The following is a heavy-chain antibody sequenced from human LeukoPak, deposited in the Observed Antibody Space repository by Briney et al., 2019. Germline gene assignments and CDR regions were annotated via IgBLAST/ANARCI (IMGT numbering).Heavy chain of an antibody. D-gene: IGHD1-7*01. CDR1: GFTFSNYA. J-gene: IGHJ3*02. CDR2: ISGSGGST. V-gene: IGHV3-23*01. CDR3: ARDRHRYRGTNGDGDAFDI. Sequence: PGGSLRLSCAASGFTFSNYAMSWVRQAPGKGLEWVSAISGSGGSTHYADAVKGRFTISRDNSKNTLYLQMNSLRAEDTAVYFCARDRHRYRGTNGDGDAFDIWGQGTMVIVTS.